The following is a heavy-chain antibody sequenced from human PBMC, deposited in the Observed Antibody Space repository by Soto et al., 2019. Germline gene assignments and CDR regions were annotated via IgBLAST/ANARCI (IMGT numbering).Heavy chain of an antibody. CDR1: GFPFSTYS. D-gene: IGHD2-2*01. CDR3: ARAPQLVAPAATGFDS. CDR2: ISASTLTT. V-gene: IGHV3-48*02. Sequence: EVELVESGGGLVQPGGSLRLSCAASGFPFSTYSMSWVRQAPGKGLERISYISASTLTTFYADSVKGRFTISRDTAQNSLYLQMNSLRDEDTAVYYCARAPQLVAPAATGFDSWGQGTLVTVSS. J-gene: IGHJ4*02.